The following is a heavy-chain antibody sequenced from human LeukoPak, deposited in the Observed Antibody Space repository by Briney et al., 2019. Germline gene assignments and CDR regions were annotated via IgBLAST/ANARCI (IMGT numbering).Heavy chain of an antibody. V-gene: IGHV1-69*13. CDR2: NIPIFGTA. J-gene: IGHJ4*02. D-gene: IGHD2-2*01. CDR1: GGTFSSYA. CDR3: AVLGREVVPAAIGDPGFVDY. Sequence: ASVKVSCKASGGTFSSYAISWVRQAPGQGLEWMGGNIPIFGTANYAQKFQGRVTITADESTSTAYMELSSLRSEDTAVYYCAVLGREVVPAAIGDPGFVDYWGQGTLVTVSS.